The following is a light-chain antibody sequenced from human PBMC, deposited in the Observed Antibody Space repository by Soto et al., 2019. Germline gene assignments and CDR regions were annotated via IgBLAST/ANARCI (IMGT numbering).Light chain of an antibody. CDR3: QQYDDLYT. J-gene: IGKJ2*01. CDR2: DAS. CDR1: QDVSNY. Sequence: DIQMTQSPSSLSASVGDRVTITCRASQDVSNYLNWYHQKPGKAPKLLIYDASNLETGVPSRFSGSGSGTDFTFTITSLQPEDFATYYCQQYDDLYTFGQGTKLEIK. V-gene: IGKV1-33*01.